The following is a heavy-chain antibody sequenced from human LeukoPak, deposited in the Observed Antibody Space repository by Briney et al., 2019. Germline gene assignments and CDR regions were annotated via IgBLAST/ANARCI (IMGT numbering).Heavy chain of an antibody. CDR2: INSDGINT. D-gene: IGHD3-10*01. J-gene: IGHJ4*02. CDR3: AKVGYNSGSSFDY. Sequence: GGSLRLSCAASGFTFSNYWMHWVRQAPGKGLVWVSRINSDGINTSYADSVKGRFTISRDNAKNTLNLQMNSLRAEDTAVYYCAKVGYNSGSSFDYWGQGTLVTVSS. V-gene: IGHV3-74*01. CDR1: GFTFSNYW.